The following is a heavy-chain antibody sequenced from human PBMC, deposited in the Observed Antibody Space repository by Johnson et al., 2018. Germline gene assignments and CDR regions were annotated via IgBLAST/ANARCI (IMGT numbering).Heavy chain of an antibody. CDR2: ISYDGTNK. Sequence: QVQLVQSGGGVVQPGRSLRLSCAASGFPFNAYGMHWVRQAPGKGLEWVAVISYDGTNKYYVDSVKGRFTISRDNSKNTLYLQMNSLRAEDTAVYYCAKAATPIVRDAEYFQHWGQGALVTVSA. D-gene: IGHD3-16*02. J-gene: IGHJ1*01. CDR1: GFPFNAYG. V-gene: IGHV3-30*18. CDR3: AKAATPIVRDAEYFQH.